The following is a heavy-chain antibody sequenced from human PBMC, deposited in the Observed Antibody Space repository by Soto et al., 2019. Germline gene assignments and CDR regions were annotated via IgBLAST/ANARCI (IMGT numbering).Heavy chain of an antibody. Sequence: QITLKESGPTLVKPTQTLTLTCTFSGFSLSTSGVGVGWIRQPPGKALEWLALIYWDDDKRYSPSLKCRLTITKDTSKNQVVLKMTNMDPVDTATYYCAHRSIYGYYFDYWGQGTLVTVSS. D-gene: IGHD3-10*01. CDR3: AHRSIYGYYFDY. CDR1: GFSLSTSGVG. V-gene: IGHV2-5*02. CDR2: IYWDDDK. J-gene: IGHJ4*02.